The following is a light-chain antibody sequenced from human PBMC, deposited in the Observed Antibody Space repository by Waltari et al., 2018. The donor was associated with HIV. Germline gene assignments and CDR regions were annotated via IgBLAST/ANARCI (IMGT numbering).Light chain of an antibody. J-gene: IGLJ1*01. CDR3: SSYAGSNTYV. Sequence: QSALTQPPSASGSPGPSVTLSCTGTSSDVGGYSHVSWYQQHPGKAPKLMIYEVSKRPSGVPDRFSGSKSGNTASLTVSGLQAEDEADYYCSSYAGSNTYVFGTGTKVTVL. CDR2: EVS. CDR1: SSDVGGYSH. V-gene: IGLV2-8*01.